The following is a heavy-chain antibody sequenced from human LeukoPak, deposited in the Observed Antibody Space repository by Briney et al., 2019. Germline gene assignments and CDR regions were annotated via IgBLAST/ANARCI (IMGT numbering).Heavy chain of an antibody. J-gene: IGHJ4*02. D-gene: IGHD2-21*02. Sequence: PSDTLSLTCTVSGGSVSGYYWSWIRQSPGKGLEWIGYIFYTGTTLYSPSLRGRVTMSADTSENQFSLKLSSVTAADTAMYYCARHDVVPVIRRGFDFWGQGTLVTVSS. CDR1: GGSVSGYY. V-gene: IGHV4-59*08. CDR3: ARHDVVPVIRRGFDF. CDR2: IFYTGTT.